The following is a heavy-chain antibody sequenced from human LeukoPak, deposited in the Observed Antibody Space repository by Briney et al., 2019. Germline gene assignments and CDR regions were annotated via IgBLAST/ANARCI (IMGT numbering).Heavy chain of an antibody. CDR2: LSGSGTST. CDR1: GFTFSSFA. Sequence: GGSLRLSCAASGFTFSSFAMSWVRQAPEKGLEWVSVLSGSGTSTYYTASVKGRFTISRDNAKNSLYLQMNSLRAEDTAVYYCARDSGMVRGAHFDYWGQGTLVTVSS. CDR3: ARDSGMVRGAHFDY. D-gene: IGHD3-10*01. V-gene: IGHV3-23*01. J-gene: IGHJ4*02.